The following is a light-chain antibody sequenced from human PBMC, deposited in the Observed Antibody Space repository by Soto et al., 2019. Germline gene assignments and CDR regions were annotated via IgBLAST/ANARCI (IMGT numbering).Light chain of an antibody. Sequence: EIVMTQSPVTLSVSPGERVTLSCRASQNVNINLAWYQQRPGQAPRVLIYGASNRASGIPDRFSGSWSGTDLTLTISSLEPDDFALYYCQPYKDWPPITFGGGTRVEIK. CDR2: GAS. V-gene: IGKV3D-15*01. J-gene: IGKJ4*01. CDR1: QNVNIN. CDR3: QPYKDWPPIT.